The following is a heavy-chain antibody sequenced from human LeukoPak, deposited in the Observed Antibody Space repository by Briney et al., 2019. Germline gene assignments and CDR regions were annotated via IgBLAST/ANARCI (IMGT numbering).Heavy chain of an antibody. J-gene: IGHJ4*02. CDR1: GGSFSGYY. D-gene: IGHD6-13*01. CDR3: ASSPRRGAAAGNY. CDR2: INHSGST. V-gene: IGHV4-34*01. Sequence: SETPSLTCAVYGGSFSGYYWSWIRQPPGKGLEWIGEINHSGSTNYNPSLKSRVTISVDTSKNQFSLKLSSVTAADTAVYYCASSPRRGAAAGNYWGQGTLVTVSS.